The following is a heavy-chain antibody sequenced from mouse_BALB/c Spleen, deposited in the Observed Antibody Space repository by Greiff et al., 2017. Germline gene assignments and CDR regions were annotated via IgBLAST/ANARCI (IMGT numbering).Heavy chain of an antibody. Sequence: EVQRVESGGGLVQPGGSRKLSCAASGFTFSSFGMHWVRQAPEKGLEWVAYISSGSSTIYYADTVKGRFTISRDNPKNTLFLQMTSLRSEDTAMYYCARQRQGHGFAYWGQGTLVTVSA. CDR2: ISSGSSTI. V-gene: IGHV5-17*02. CDR3: ARQRQGHGFAY. D-gene: IGHD6-1*01. J-gene: IGHJ3*01. CDR1: GFTFSSFG.